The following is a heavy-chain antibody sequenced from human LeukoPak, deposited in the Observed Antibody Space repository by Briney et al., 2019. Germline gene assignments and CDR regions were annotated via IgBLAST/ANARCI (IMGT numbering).Heavy chain of an antibody. CDR2: INPNSGGT. D-gene: IGHD5-12*01. V-gene: IGHV1-2*02. Sequence: GASVKVSCKASGYTFTGYYMHWVRQAPGQGLEWMGWINPNSGGTNYAQKFQGRVTMTRDTSISTAYMELSRLRSDDTAVYYCARELVATIGPDNWFDPWGQGTLVTVSS. CDR3: ARELVATIGPDNWFDP. J-gene: IGHJ5*02. CDR1: GYTFTGYY.